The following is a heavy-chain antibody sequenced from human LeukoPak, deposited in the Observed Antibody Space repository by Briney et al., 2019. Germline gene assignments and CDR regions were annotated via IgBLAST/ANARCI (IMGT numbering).Heavy chain of an antibody. CDR1: GFTFSNYG. CDR2: IGDSGAST. V-gene: IGHV3-23*01. CDR3: ARSWYNSGGYLRFFDY. D-gene: IGHD6-19*01. J-gene: IGHJ4*02. Sequence: GGSLGLSCAASGFTFSNYGMTWVRQAPGKGLEWVSGIGDSGASTYYPDSVKGRFTVSRDNSKKTMDLQMNSLRGEDTAVYYCARSWYNSGGYLRFFDYWGQGIVVTVSS.